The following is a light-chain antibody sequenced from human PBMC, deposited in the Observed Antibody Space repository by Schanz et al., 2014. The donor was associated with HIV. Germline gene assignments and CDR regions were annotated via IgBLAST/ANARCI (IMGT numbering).Light chain of an antibody. CDR2: VNH. CDR1: AFNIGQNY. V-gene: IGLV1-51*01. CDR3: GTWDSTLSAVV. Sequence: QSVLTQPPSVSAAPGQRVTISCSGSAFNIGQNYVSWFQQFPGTAPKLLIYVNHQRPSEIRDRFSGSKSGQSATLAIIGLQTGDEDDYYCGTWDSTLSAVVFGGGTKLTVL. J-gene: IGLJ2*01.